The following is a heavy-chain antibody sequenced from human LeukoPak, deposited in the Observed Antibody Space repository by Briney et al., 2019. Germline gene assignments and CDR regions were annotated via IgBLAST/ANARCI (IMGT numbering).Heavy chain of an antibody. Sequence: GGSLRLSCAASGFTFSNDWMHWVRQAPGKGLVWVARILGDGSVTSYADSAKGRFTVSRDNAKNTLYLQMNSLRVEDTAVYYCANYAMVTAGGYWGQGTLVTVSS. J-gene: IGHJ4*02. V-gene: IGHV3-74*01. D-gene: IGHD2-21*02. CDR3: ANYAMVTAGGY. CDR2: ILGDGSVT. CDR1: GFTFSNDW.